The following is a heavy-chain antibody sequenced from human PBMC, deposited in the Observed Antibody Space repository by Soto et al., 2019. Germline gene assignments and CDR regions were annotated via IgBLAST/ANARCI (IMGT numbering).Heavy chain of an antibody. V-gene: IGHV3-33*05. D-gene: IGHD3-22*01. CDR2: ILSDGNTK. J-gene: IGHJ4*02. CDR1: GFTFTNYT. CDR3: ARGAMGISYESSGFEY. Sequence: QVQLVESGGGVVQPGRSLRLSCAASGFTFTNYTMHWVRQAPGKGLEWVALILSDGNTKYYADSVKGRLTISRDNSENTVFLQMNSLRAEDTAVYYCARGAMGISYESSGFEYWGQGALVTVSS.